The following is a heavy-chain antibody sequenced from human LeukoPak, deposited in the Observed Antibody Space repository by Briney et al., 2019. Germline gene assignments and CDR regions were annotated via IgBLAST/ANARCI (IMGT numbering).Heavy chain of an antibody. CDR2: IYSGGST. J-gene: IGHJ4*02. D-gene: IGHD3-10*01. CDR1: GFTFSNYW. CDR3: ARVGFGDHDY. V-gene: IGHV3-66*01. Sequence: GGSLRLSCVVSGFTFSNYWMSWVRQAPGKGLEWVSVIYSGGSTYYADSVKGRFTISRDNSKNTLYLQMNSLRAEDTAVYYCARVGFGDHDYWGQGTLVTVSS.